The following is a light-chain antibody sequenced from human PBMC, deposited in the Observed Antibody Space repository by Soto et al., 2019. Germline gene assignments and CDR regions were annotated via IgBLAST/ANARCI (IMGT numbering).Light chain of an antibody. CDR3: QQYDNWPPWT. J-gene: IGKJ1*01. Sequence: VMTQSPATLSVSPGERATLSCRASESVSSNLAWYQQKPGQAPRLLIYGASTRATGIPARFSGSGSGTEFTLTISSLQSEDFAVYYCQQYDNWPPWTFGQGTKVEIK. CDR1: ESVSSN. CDR2: GAS. V-gene: IGKV3D-15*01.